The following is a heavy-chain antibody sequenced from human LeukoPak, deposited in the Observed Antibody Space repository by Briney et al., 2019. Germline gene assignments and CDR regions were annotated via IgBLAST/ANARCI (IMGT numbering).Heavy chain of an antibody. CDR1: GLIFSNYN. CDR2: ISSSSDTI. D-gene: IGHD2-15*01. CDR3: ATDTYSLENDY. V-gene: IGHV3-48*01. J-gene: IGHJ4*02. Sequence: GGSLRLSCAASGLIFSNYNMNWVRQAPGKGLEWISYISSSSDTIYYTDSVKGRFTISRDNARSSLYLQMNSLRAEDTAVYYCATDTYSLENDYWGQGILVTVSS.